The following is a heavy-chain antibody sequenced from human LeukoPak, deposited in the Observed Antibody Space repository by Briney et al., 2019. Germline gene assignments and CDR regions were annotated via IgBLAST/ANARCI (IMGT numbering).Heavy chain of an antibody. D-gene: IGHD3-3*01. V-gene: IGHV1-69*05. J-gene: IGHJ3*02. Sequence: SVKVSCKASGGTFSSYAISWVRQAPGQGLEWMGRIIPIFGTANYAQKFQGRVTITTDESTSTAYMELSSLRSEDTAVYYCARDDLGFWSGYYAFDIWGQGTMVTVSS. CDR3: ARDDLGFWSGYYAFDI. CDR2: IIPIFGTA. CDR1: GGTFSSYA.